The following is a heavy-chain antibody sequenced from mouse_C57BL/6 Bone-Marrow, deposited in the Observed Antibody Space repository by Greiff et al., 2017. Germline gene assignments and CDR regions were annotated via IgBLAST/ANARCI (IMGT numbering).Heavy chain of an antibody. CDR3: ARSYYYGSSSVVMDY. CDR2: IYPGSGNT. CDR1: GYTFTDYY. D-gene: IGHD1-1*01. J-gene: IGHJ4*01. Sequence: QVHVKQSGAELVRPGASVKLSCKASGYTFTDYYINWVKQRPGQGLEWIARIYPGSGNTYYNEKFKGKATLTAEKSSSTAYMQLSSLTSEDSAVYFGARSYYYGSSSVVMDYWGQGTSVTVSS. V-gene: IGHV1-76*01.